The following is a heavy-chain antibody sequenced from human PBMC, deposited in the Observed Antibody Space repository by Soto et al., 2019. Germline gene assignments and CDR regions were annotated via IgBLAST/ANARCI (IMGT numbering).Heavy chain of an antibody. CDR2: IYYSGST. D-gene: IGHD5-18*01. J-gene: IGHJ5*02. CDR3: ARDHSSGWFDP. CDR1: GGSFSGYY. Sequence: SETLSLTCAVYGGSFSGYYWSWIRQPPGKGLEWIGYIYYSGSTYYNPSLKSRVTISVDTSKNQFSLKLSSVTAADTAVYYCARDHSSGWFDPWGQGTLVTVSS. V-gene: IGHV4-34*09.